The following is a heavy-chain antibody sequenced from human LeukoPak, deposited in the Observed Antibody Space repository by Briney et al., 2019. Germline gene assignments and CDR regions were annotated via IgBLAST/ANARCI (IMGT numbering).Heavy chain of an antibody. V-gene: IGHV4-39*01. CDR1: GGSVSSGRHY. Sequence: PSETLSLTCIVSGGSVSSGRHYWAWIRQPPGKGLEWIGSIYYSGSTYYNPSLKSRVTISVDTSKNQFSLKLSSVTAADTAVYYCASRLVGATVDYWGQGTLVTVSS. CDR2: IYYSGST. CDR3: ASRLVGATVDY. D-gene: IGHD1-26*01. J-gene: IGHJ4*02.